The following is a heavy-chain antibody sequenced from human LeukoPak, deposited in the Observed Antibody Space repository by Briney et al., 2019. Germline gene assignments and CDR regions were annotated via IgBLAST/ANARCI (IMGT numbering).Heavy chain of an antibody. J-gene: IGHJ4*02. Sequence: ASVKVSCKASGYTFTSYGISWVRQAPGQGLEWMGWINPYNGNTNYAQKLQGRVTMTTDTSTSTAYMELRSLRSDDTAVYYCARVRSYYDSSAYDYWGQGTLVTVSS. D-gene: IGHD3-22*01. V-gene: IGHV1-18*01. CDR2: INPYNGNT. CDR1: GYTFTSYG. CDR3: ARVRSYYDSSAYDY.